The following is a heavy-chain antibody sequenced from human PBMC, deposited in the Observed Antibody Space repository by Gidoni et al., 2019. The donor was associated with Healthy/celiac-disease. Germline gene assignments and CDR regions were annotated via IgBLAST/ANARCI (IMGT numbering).Heavy chain of an antibody. J-gene: IGHJ4*02. CDR1: GFSLSTSGMC. D-gene: IGHD5-18*01. V-gene: IGHV2-70*15. Sequence: QVTLRESGPALVKPTQTLTLTCTFSGFSLSTSGMCVSWIRQPPGKALEWLARIDWDDDKYYSTSLKTRLTISKDTSKNQVVLTMTNMDPVDTATYYCARIRIGDTAMVTPYYFDYWGQGTLVTVSS. CDR2: IDWDDDK. CDR3: ARIRIGDTAMVTPYYFDY.